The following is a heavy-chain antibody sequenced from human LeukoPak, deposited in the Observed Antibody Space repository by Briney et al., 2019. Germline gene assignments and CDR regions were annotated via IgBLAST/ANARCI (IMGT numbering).Heavy chain of an antibody. D-gene: IGHD2-2*01. Sequence: ASVKVSCKVSGYTLTELSMHWVRQAPGKGLEWMGGFDPEDGETIYAQKFQGRVTMTEDTSTDTAYMELSSLRSEDTAVYYCATGCSSTSCLLGYYYYMDVWGKGTTVTVSS. CDR3: ATGCSSTSCLLGYYYYMDV. J-gene: IGHJ6*03. V-gene: IGHV1-24*01. CDR1: GYTLTELS. CDR2: FDPEDGET.